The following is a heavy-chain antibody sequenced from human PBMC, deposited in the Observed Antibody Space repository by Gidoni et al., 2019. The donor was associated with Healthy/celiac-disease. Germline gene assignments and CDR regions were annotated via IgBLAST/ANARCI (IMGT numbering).Heavy chain of an antibody. CDR3: AKRGGSGWFDY. J-gene: IGHJ4*02. CDR2: ISWNSGSK. V-gene: IGHV3-9*01. D-gene: IGHD6-19*01. CDR1: GFTFDDYA. Sequence: VQLVESGGGLVQPGRSLRLSCAASGFTFDDYAMHWVRQAPGKGLEWVSGISWNSGSKGYADSVKGRFTISRDNAKNSLYLQMNSLRAEDTALYYCAKRGGSGWFDYWGQGTLVTVSS.